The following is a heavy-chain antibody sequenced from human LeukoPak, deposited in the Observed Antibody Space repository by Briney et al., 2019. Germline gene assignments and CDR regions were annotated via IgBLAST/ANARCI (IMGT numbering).Heavy chain of an antibody. CDR1: GYTFTSYG. CDR3: APSSTFSITYGSGSHEAFDI. J-gene: IGHJ3*02. D-gene: IGHD3-10*01. CDR2: ISAYNGNT. Sequence: ASVKVSCKASGYTFTSYGISWVRQAPGQGLEWMGWISAYNGNTNYAQKLQGRVTMTTDTSTSTAYMELRSLRSDDTAVYYCAPSSTFSITYGSGSHEAFDIWGQGTMVTVSS. V-gene: IGHV1-18*01.